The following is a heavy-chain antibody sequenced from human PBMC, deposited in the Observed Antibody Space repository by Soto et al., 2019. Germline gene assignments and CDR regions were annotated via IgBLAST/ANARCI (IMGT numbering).Heavy chain of an antibody. V-gene: IGHV3-7*04. CDR3: ARGDYYDTSGPFSDAFDI. CDR1: GFTFSSYW. J-gene: IGHJ4*02. Sequence: GGSLRLSCAASGFTFSSYWMSWVRQAPGKGLEWVANIKPEGSEKYYVDSVKGRFTISRDNAKNSLYLQMSSLRVEDTAVYYCARGDYYDTSGPFSDAFDIWGQGTQVTVSS. D-gene: IGHD3-22*01. CDR2: IKPEGSEK.